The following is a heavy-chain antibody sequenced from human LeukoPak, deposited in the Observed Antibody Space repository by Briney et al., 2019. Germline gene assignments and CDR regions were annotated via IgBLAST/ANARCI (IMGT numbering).Heavy chain of an antibody. CDR2: IDHSGST. V-gene: IGHV4-34*01. D-gene: IGHD5-12*01. Sequence: SETLSLTCAVSGASFSGYYWSWIRQPPGEGLEWIGEIDHSGSTNYNPSLKSRVTISVDTSKNQFSLRLSSVAAADTAVYYCAREGGYGGVFDYWGQGTLVTVSS. CDR3: AREGGYGGVFDY. J-gene: IGHJ4*02. CDR1: GASFSGYY.